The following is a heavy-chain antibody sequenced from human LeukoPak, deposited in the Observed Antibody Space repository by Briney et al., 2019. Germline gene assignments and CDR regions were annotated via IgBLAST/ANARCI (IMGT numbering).Heavy chain of an antibody. CDR2: ITTSDGNT. Sequence: GGSLRLSCAASGFTFSSYTMSWVRQAPGKGLERVSTITTSDGNTYYADSVKGRFTVSRDNSKNTLFLQMNSLRAEDTAVYYCAKDGGLWVSAHWGDSWGRGTLVTVSS. CDR3: AKDGGLWVSAHWGDS. CDR1: GFTFSSYT. V-gene: IGHV3-23*01. D-gene: IGHD7-27*01. J-gene: IGHJ4*02.